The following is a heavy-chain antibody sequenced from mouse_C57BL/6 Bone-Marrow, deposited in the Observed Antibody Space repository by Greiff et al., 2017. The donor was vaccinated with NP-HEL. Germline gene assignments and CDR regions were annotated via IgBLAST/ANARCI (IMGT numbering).Heavy chain of an antibody. Sequence: VQRVESGAELVKPGASVKLSCKASGYTFTEYTIHWVKQRSGQGLEWIGWFYPGSGSIKYNEKFKDKATLTADKSSSTVYMGLSRLTSEDSAVYFCARHEESYGSSYPYYFDYWGQGTTLTVSS. CDR1: GYTFTEYT. CDR3: ARHEESYGSSYPYYFDY. CDR2: FYPGSGSI. J-gene: IGHJ2*01. V-gene: IGHV1-62-2*01. D-gene: IGHD1-1*01.